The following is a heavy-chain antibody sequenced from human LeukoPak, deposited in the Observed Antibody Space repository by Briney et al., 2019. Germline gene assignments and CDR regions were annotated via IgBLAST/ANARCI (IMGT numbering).Heavy chain of an antibody. V-gene: IGHV4-30-2*01. CDR2: IYHSGST. Sequence: PSQTLFLTCTVSGGSISSGSYYWSWIRQPPGKGLEWIEYIYHSGSTYYNPSLKSRVTISVDRSKNQFSLKLSSVTAADTAVYYCARDGHVGDILTGYSFAAFDIWGQGTMVTVSS. D-gene: IGHD3-9*01. J-gene: IGHJ3*02. CDR1: GGSISSGSYY. CDR3: ARDGHVGDILTGYSFAAFDI.